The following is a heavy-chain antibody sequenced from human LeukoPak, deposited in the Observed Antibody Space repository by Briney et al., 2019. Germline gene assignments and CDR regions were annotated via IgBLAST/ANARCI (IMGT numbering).Heavy chain of an antibody. Sequence: GEPLKISCKGSGYSFTSHWIGWVRQMPGKGLEWMRIVNPDDSDTIYSPSFQGQVTISADESITTAFLQWSSLKASDADMYYCARLRWPRGGRSSFDYWGQGALVTVSS. CDR2: VNPDDSDT. CDR3: ARLRWPRGGRSSFDY. J-gene: IGHJ4*02. D-gene: IGHD3-10*01. CDR1: GYSFTSHW. V-gene: IGHV5-51*01.